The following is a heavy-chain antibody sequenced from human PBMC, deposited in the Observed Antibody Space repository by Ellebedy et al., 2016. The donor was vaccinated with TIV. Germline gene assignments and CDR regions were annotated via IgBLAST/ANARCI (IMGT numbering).Heavy chain of an antibody. Sequence: GESLKISXAASGFTFSSYGMHWVRQAPGKGLEWVAVISYDGSNKYYADSVKGRFTISRDNSKNSLYLQMNSLRAEDTAVYYCARAYDSRPSPGDYWGQGTLVTVSS. D-gene: IGHD3-22*01. V-gene: IGHV3-30*03. CDR3: ARAYDSRPSPGDY. CDR1: GFTFSSYG. CDR2: ISYDGSNK. J-gene: IGHJ4*02.